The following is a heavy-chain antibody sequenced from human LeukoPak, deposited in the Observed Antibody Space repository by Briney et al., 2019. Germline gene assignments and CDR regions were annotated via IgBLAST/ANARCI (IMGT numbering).Heavy chain of an antibody. CDR2: MYYSGTT. V-gene: IGHV4-39*07. J-gene: IGHJ4*02. D-gene: IGHD2-2*01. CDR1: GGSISSHNHY. CDR3: ARSSYHCSSTSCYDGAFDY. Sequence: SETLSLTCSVSGGSISSHNHYWGWIRQSPGKGLEWIGSMYYSGTTFYNPSLKSRLTISIDTSKNQFSLKLSSVTAADTAVYYCARSSYHCSSTSCYDGAFDYWGQGTLVTVSS.